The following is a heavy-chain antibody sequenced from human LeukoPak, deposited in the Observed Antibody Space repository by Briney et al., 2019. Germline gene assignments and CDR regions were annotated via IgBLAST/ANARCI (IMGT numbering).Heavy chain of an antibody. V-gene: IGHV4-59*08. CDR2: IYYSGST. Sequence: PSETLSLTCTVSGGSISSYYWSWIRQPPGKGLEWIGYIYYSGSTNYNPSLKSRVTISVDTSKNQFSLKLSSVTAADTAVYYCARHDNEESGYEIDYWGQGTLVTVSS. J-gene: IGHJ4*02. CDR1: GGSISSYY. CDR3: ARHDNEESGYEIDY. D-gene: IGHD5-12*01.